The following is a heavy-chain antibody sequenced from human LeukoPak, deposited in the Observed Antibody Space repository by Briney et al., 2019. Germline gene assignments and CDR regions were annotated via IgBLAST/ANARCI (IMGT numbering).Heavy chain of an antibody. CDR2: TIPIFGTA. D-gene: IGHD3-10*01. J-gene: IGHJ5*02. Sequence: SVTVSCKASGGTFISYAISWVRQAPGQGLEWMGWTIPIFGTANYARKFQGRVTITADESTSTAYMELSSLRSEDTAVYYCASASITMVRGVTSPFDPWGQGTLVTVSS. V-gene: IGHV1-69*13. CDR1: GGTFISYA. CDR3: ASASITMVRGVTSPFDP.